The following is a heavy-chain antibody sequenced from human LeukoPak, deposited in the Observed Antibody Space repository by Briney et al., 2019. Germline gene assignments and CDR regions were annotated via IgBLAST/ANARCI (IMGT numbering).Heavy chain of an antibody. D-gene: IGHD6-13*01. V-gene: IGHV4-59*01. J-gene: IGHJ3*02. CDR2: IFYSGST. CDR3: ARDVSGAGTRGAFDI. Sequence: SETLSHTCSVSGGSISNYYWSWIRQPPGKVLEWIGYIFYSGSTNYNPSLKSRVTISVDTSRNQFSLKLSSVTAADTAVYYCARDVSGAGTRGAFDIWGQGRMFTVSS. CDR1: GGSISNYY.